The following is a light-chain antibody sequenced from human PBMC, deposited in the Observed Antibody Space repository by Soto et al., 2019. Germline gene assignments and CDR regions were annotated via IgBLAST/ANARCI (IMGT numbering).Light chain of an antibody. J-gene: IGKJ1*01. CDR2: GAS. CDR1: QSVSSSY. CDR3: QQYDRSPWT. Sequence: EIVLTQSPGTLSLSPGERATHSCRASQSVSSSYLAWHQQKPGHAPRLLIYGASSRATGIPDRFSGSGSGTDFTLTISRLEPEDFAVYYCQQYDRSPWTFGQGTQVEIK. V-gene: IGKV3-20*01.